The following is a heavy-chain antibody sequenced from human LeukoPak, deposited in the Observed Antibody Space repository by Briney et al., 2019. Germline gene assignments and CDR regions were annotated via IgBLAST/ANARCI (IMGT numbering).Heavy chain of an antibody. CDR1: GYTFTGYY. CDR2: INPNSSYT. J-gene: IGHJ4*02. V-gene: IGHV1-2*02. CDR3: AREEANTRIHFDY. D-gene: IGHD3-22*01. Sequence: ASVKVSCKASGYTFTGYYIHWVGQARGQGLEWMGYINPNSSYTNYAQKFQDRVTVTRDTSISTAYMQLSRLRSDDTAVYYCAREEANTRIHFDYWGQGTLVTVSS.